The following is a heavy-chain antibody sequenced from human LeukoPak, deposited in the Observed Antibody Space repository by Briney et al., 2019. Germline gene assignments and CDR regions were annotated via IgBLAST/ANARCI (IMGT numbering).Heavy chain of an antibody. V-gene: IGHV4-34*01. Sequence: SETLSLTCAVYGGSFSGYYWSWIRQPPGKGLEWIGEINHSGSTNYNPPLKSRVIISVDTSKNQFSLKLSSVTAADTAVYYCARGNYYGSGPRYGMDVWGKGTTVTVSS. D-gene: IGHD3-10*01. CDR2: INHSGST. J-gene: IGHJ6*04. CDR1: GGSFSGYY. CDR3: ARGNYYGSGPRYGMDV.